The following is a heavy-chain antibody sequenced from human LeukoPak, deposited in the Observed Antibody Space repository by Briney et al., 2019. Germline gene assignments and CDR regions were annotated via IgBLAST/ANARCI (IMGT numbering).Heavy chain of an antibody. Sequence: SETLSLTCTVSGGSISSYYWSWIRQPPGKGLEWIGYIYYSGSTNYNPSLKSRVTISVDTSKNQFSLKLSSVTAADTAVYYCARLDSGSSWSRAYYYGMDVWGQGTTVTVSS. CDR3: ARLDSGSSWSRAYYYGMDV. CDR2: IYYSGST. D-gene: IGHD6-13*01. J-gene: IGHJ6*02. V-gene: IGHV4-59*08. CDR1: GGSISSYY.